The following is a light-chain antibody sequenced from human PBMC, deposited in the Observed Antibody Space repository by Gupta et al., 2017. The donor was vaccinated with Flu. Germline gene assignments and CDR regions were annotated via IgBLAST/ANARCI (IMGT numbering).Light chain of an antibody. CDR1: QGIRSY. J-gene: IGKJ2*01. Sequence: PSFLSASVGDRVTITCRASQGIRSYLAWYKQKPGKAPKLLIYSASTLQSGVPSRFSRSGSGTEYTLTIRSLQPEDFATYFCQQVNSYPYTFGQGTKLEIK. CDR2: SAS. CDR3: QQVNSYPYT. V-gene: IGKV1-9*01.